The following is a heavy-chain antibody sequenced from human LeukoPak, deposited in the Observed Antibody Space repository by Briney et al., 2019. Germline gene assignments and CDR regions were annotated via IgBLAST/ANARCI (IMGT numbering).Heavy chain of an antibody. D-gene: IGHD5-24*01. Sequence: GGSLRLSCAASGFTFDDYAMHWVRQAPGKGLEWVSGISWNSGSISYADSVKGRFTISRDNAKNSLYLQMNSLRAEDTALYYCAKDYGYNRYYFDYWGQGTLVTVSS. CDR1: GFTFDDYA. V-gene: IGHV3-9*01. CDR3: AKDYGYNRYYFDY. J-gene: IGHJ4*02. CDR2: ISWNSGSI.